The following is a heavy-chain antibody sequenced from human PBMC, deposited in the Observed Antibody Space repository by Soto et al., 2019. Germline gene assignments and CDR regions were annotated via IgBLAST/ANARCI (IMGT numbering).Heavy chain of an antibody. CDR3: AKDGNLGELPLEAVDI. CDR1: GFTFSSYA. J-gene: IGHJ3*02. D-gene: IGHD3-16*01. CDR2: ISGSGGST. Sequence: EVQLLESGGGLVQPGGSLRLSCAASGFTFSSYAMSWVRQAPGQGLEWVAAISGSGGSTYYADSVKGRFTISRDNSKNTLYLQMNSLRAEDTAVYYCAKDGNLGELPLEAVDIWGQGTMVTVSS. V-gene: IGHV3-23*01.